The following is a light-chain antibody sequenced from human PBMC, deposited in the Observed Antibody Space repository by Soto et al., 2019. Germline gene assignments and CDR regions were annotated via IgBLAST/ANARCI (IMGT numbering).Light chain of an antibody. V-gene: IGLV2-14*03. CDR2: DVR. CDR1: SSDVGGYNF. Sequence: QSVLTQPASVSGSPGQSITISCTGTSSDVGGYNFVSWYQEHPGKAPKFIIYDVRNRPSGISNRFSGSRSGNTASLTISGLQAEDEADYYCSSYTNSSTMIFGGGTKLTVL. CDR3: SSYTNSSTMI. J-gene: IGLJ2*01.